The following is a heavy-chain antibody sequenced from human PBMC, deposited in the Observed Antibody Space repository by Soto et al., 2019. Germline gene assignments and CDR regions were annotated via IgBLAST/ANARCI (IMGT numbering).Heavy chain of an antibody. D-gene: IGHD1-26*01. V-gene: IGHV1-8*01. CDR3: ARDKVGAIDY. J-gene: IGHJ4*02. CDR1: GYTFTSYD. CDR2: MNANSGNT. Sequence: QVQLVQSGAEVKKPGASVKVSCKASGYTFTSYDINWVRQATGQGLEWMGWMNANSGNTGYAQKCQRRVNMTRNTSRSTAYMDLSSLRTQDTAVYYVARDKVGAIDYWGQGTLVTVSS.